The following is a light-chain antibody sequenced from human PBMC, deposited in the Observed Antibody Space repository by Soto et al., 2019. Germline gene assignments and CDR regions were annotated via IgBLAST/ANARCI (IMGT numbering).Light chain of an antibody. J-gene: IGKJ1*01. Sequence: DIVMTQSPDSLAVSLGERATINCKSSQSVLYSSNNKNYLAWYQQKPGQPPKLLIYWASTRESGVPDRFSGSGSGTDFTLTISSLQAEDVAVYYWQQWGTFGQGTKVEIK. CDR2: WAS. CDR1: QSVLYSSNNKNY. V-gene: IGKV4-1*01. CDR3: QQWGT.